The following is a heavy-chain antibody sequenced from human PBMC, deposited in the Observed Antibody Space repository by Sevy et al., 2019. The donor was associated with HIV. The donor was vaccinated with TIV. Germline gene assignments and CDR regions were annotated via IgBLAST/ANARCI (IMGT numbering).Heavy chain of an antibody. J-gene: IGHJ6*02. CDR3: ARDCSSASCLWGMDV. V-gene: IGHV3-7*03. Sequence: GGSLRLSCAASGFSFSNHWMSWVRQAPGKGLEWVANIKRDGSEKYYVASVKGRFTISRDNAKTSLFLQMNSLRGEDTAVYYCARDCSSASCLWGMDVWGQGTTVTVSS. CDR2: IKRDGSEK. D-gene: IGHD2-2*01. CDR1: GFSFSNHW.